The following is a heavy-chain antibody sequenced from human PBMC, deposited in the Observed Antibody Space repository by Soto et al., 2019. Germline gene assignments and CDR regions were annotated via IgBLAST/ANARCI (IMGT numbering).Heavy chain of an antibody. Sequence: SETLSLTCSVSGVSITGSYWSWIRQPPGKTLEWIGYVYHSGTTTYNPSLKSRVTISVDTSKNQFSLKLSSVTAADTAVYYCARAPMATIGFDYWGQGTLVTVSS. D-gene: IGHD5-12*01. V-gene: IGHV4-59*12. CDR1: GVSITGSY. J-gene: IGHJ4*02. CDR3: ARAPMATIGFDY. CDR2: VYHSGTT.